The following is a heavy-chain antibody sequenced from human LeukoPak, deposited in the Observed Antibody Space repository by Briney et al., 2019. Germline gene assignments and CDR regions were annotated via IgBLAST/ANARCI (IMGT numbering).Heavy chain of an antibody. J-gene: IGHJ3*02. CDR2: ISYDGSNK. V-gene: IGHV3-30*18. Sequence: GGSLRLSCAASGFTFSSYGMHWVRQAPGKGLEWVAVISYDGSNKYYADSVKGRFTISRDNSKNKLYLQMNSLRAEDTAVYYGSKDRYGSGFDIWGQGTMVTVSS. CDR1: GFTFSSYG. D-gene: IGHD3-10*01. CDR3: SKDRYGSGFDI.